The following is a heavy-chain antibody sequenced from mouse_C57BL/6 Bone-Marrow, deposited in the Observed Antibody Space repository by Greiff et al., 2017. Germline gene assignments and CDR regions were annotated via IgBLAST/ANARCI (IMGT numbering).Heavy chain of an antibody. J-gene: IGHJ2*01. CDR3: TTGATVVYFDY. CDR2: IDPENGDT. V-gene: IGHV14-4*01. D-gene: IGHD1-1*01. CDR1: GFNIKDDY. Sequence: EVQLQQSGAELVRPGASVKLSCTASGFNIKDDYMHWVKQRPEQGLEWIGWIDPENGDTEYASKFQGKATITAETSSNTAYLQLSSLTSEDTAVYYCTTGATVVYFDYWGQGTTLTVSS.